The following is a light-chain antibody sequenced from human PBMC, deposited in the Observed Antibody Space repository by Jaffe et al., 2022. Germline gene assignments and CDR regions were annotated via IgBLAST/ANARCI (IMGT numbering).Light chain of an antibody. V-gene: IGLV1-51*02. Sequence: QSVLTQPPSVSAAPGQKVTISCSGSSSNIGNNYMSWYQQLPGTAPKLLIYENNKRPSGIPDRFSGSKSGTSAALGITGLQTGDEADYYCATWDSSLSVWVFGGGTKLTVL. J-gene: IGLJ3*02. CDR2: ENN. CDR3: ATWDSSLSVWV. CDR1: SSNIGNNY.